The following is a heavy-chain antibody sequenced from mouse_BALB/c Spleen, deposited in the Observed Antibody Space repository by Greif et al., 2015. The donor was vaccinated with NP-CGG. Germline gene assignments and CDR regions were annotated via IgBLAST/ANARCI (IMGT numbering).Heavy chain of an antibody. D-gene: IGHD2-12*01. CDR2: IWSDGST. CDR3: ARHTLRRNAMDY. CDR1: GFSLTSYG. V-gene: IGHV2-6-2*01. Sequence: VKLMESGPDLVAPSQSLSITCTVSGFSLTSYGVHWVRQPPGKGLEWLVVIWSDGSTTYNSALKSRLSISKDNSKSQVFLKMNSLQTDDTAMYYCARHTLRRNAMDYWGQGTSVTVSS. J-gene: IGHJ4*01.